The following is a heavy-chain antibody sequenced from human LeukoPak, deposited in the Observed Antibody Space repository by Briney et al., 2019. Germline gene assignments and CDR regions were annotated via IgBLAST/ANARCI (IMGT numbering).Heavy chain of an antibody. CDR3: SLIGIWLGDLQGFHH. CDR2: IISKADGGTT. D-gene: IGHD3-10*01. V-gene: IGHV3-15*01. Sequence: GGSLRLSCEGSGFSFRAAWMSWVRQAPGKGLEWVGRIISKADGGTTDYAAPVKDRFSISRDDSKNTLYLQMNSLETEDTAVYCCSLIGIWLGDLQGFHHWGQGTLVTVSS. CDR1: GFSFRAAW. J-gene: IGHJ4*02.